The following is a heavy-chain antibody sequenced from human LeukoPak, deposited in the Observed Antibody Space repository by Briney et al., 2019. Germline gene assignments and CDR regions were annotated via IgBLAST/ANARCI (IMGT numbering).Heavy chain of an antibody. V-gene: IGHV3-21*01. CDR3: ARDLHDDYGDY. Sequence: GGSLRLSCAASGFTFSSYSMNWVRQAPGKGLEWVSSISSSSSYIYYADSVKGRFTISRDNAKNSLYLQMNSPRAEDTAVYYCARDLHDDYGDYWGQGTLVTVSS. CDR1: GFTFSSYS. D-gene: IGHD3-3*01. CDR2: ISSSSSYI. J-gene: IGHJ4*02.